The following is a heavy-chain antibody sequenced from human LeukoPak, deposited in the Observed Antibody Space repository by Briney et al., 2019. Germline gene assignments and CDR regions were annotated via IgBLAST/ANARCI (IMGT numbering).Heavy chain of an antibody. Sequence: ASVKVSCKASGYTFTSYGISWVRQAPGQGLEWMGWISAYNGNTNYAQKLQGRVTMTTDTSTSTAYMELRSLRSDDSAMYYCARDNDIAAAGTSHYFDFWGQGTLVTVSS. CDR3: ARDNDIAAAGTSHYFDF. CDR2: ISAYNGNT. V-gene: IGHV1-18*01. J-gene: IGHJ4*02. CDR1: GYTFTSYG. D-gene: IGHD6-13*01.